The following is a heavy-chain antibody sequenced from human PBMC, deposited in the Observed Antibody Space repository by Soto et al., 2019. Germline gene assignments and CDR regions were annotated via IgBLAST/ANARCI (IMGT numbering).Heavy chain of an antibody. CDR2: VSPPSRTS. CDR1: GVSFHNNG. D-gene: IGHD3-10*01. CDR3: ARVLYYGSGSYSPYGMDV. Sequence: QVQLVQSGAEVKKPGSSVKVSCKTSGVSFHNNGIGWVRQAPGHGLEWMGGVSPPSRTSNYARKFQGRISITADASTGTVNMELSSLTSEDTAQYYCARVLYYGSGSYSPYGMDVWGQGTTVTVSS. J-gene: IGHJ6*02. V-gene: IGHV1-69*01.